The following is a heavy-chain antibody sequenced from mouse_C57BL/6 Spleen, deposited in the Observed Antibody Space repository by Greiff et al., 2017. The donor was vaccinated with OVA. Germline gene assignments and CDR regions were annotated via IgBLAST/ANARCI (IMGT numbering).Heavy chain of an antibody. Sequence: VQLQQSGAELARPGASVKLSCKASGYTFTSYGISWVKQRTGQGLEWIGEIYPRSGNTYYNEKFKGKATLTADKSSSTAYMELRSLTSEDSAVYFCAGSGSSYDWFAYWGQGTLVTVSA. J-gene: IGHJ3*01. D-gene: IGHD1-1*01. CDR2: IYPRSGNT. V-gene: IGHV1-81*01. CDR1: GYTFTSYG. CDR3: AGSGSSYDWFAY.